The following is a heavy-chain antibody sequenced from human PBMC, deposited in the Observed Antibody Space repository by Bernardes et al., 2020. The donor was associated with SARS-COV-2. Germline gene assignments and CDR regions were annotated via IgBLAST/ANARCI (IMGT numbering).Heavy chain of an antibody. CDR2: INAGNGNT. CDR1: GYTFTSHA. D-gene: IGHD4-17*01. V-gene: IGHV1-3*01. CDR3: ARYRDYGGNSNFDY. J-gene: IGHJ4*02. Sequence: ASVKVSCKASGYTFTSHAMHWVRQAPGQRLEWMGWINAGNGNTKYSQKFQGRVTITRDTSASTAYMELSSLRSEDTAVYYCARYRDYGGNSNFDYWGQGTLVTVSS.